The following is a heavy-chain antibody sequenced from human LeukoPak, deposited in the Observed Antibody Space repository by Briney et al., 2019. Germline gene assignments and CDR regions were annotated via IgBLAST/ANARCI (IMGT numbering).Heavy chain of an antibody. CDR3: ARRLERHHDFDY. D-gene: IGHD1-1*01. CDR2: ISAYNGNT. J-gene: IGHJ4*02. V-gene: IGHV1-18*01. CDR1: GYTFTTYG. Sequence: GASVKVSCKAPGYTFTTYGISWVRQAPGQGLEWMGWISAYNGNTNYARKFQGRVTMTTDTSTTTAYMELRSLRSDDTAVYYCARRLERHHDFDYWGQGTLVTVSS.